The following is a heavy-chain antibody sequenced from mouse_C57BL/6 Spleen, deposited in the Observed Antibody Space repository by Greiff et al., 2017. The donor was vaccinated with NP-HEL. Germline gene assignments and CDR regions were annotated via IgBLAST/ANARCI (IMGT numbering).Heavy chain of an antibody. CDR1: GFTFSSYA. CDR3: TRDPGYPYYFDY. J-gene: IGHJ2*01. Sequence: EVNVVESGEGLVKPGGSLKLSCAASGFTFSSYAMSWVRQTPEKRLEWVAYISSGGDYIYYADTVKGRFTISRDNARNTLYLQMSSLKSEDTAMYYCTRDPGYPYYFDYWGQGTTLTVSS. D-gene: IGHD5-1-1*01. CDR2: ISSGGDYI. V-gene: IGHV5-9-1*02.